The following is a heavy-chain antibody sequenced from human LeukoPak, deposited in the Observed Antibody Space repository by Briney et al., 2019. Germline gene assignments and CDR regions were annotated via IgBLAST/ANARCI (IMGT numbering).Heavy chain of an antibody. D-gene: IGHD2-2*01. V-gene: IGHV5-51*01. CDR3: ARQWGDCSSTSCYSAY. CDR1: GYSFASYW. Sequence: GESLKISCKGSGYSFASYWIAWVRQLPARGLEWMGIIYPGESDTRYSPSFQGQVTISADKSISTAYLQWSSLKASDTAIYYCARQWGDCSSTSCYSAYWGQGTLVTVSS. CDR2: IYPGESDT. J-gene: IGHJ4*02.